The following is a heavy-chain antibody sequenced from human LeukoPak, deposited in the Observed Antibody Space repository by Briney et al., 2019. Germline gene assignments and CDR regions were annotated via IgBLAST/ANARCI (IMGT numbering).Heavy chain of an antibody. D-gene: IGHD5-24*01. Sequence: SETLSLTCTVSGGSISSYYWSWLRQPPGKGLEWIGYIYYSGSTNYNPSLKRRVTISVDTSKNQFSLKLSSVTAADTAVYYCAREKQRDGYIESDYWGQGTLVTVSS. V-gene: IGHV4-59*01. J-gene: IGHJ4*02. CDR3: AREKQRDGYIESDY. CDR1: GGSISSYY. CDR2: IYYSGST.